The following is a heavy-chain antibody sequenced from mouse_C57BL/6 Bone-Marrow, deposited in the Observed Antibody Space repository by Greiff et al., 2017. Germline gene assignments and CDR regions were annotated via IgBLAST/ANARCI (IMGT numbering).Heavy chain of an antibody. CDR2: IDPETGGT. V-gene: IGHV1-15*01. D-gene: IGHD2-1*01. CDR1: GYTFTDYE. CDR3: TRSPYGNFYFDY. Sequence: QVQLQQSGAELVRPGASVTLSCKASGYTFTDYEMHWVKQTPVHGLEWIGAIDPETGGTAYNQKFKGKAILTADTSSSTAYLELRSLTSEDSAVYYCTRSPYGNFYFDYWGQGTTLTVSS. J-gene: IGHJ2*01.